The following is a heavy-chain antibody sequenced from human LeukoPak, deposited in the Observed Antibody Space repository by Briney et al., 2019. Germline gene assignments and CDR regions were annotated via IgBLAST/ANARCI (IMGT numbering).Heavy chain of an antibody. V-gene: IGHV1-69*04. D-gene: IGHD1-26*01. CDR1: GGTFSSYA. CDR2: IIPILGIA. CDR3: ARSGGATTDYYGMDV. J-gene: IGHJ6*02. Sequence: GASVKVSCKASGGTFSSYAISWVRQAPGQGFEWMGRIIPILGIANYAQKFQGRVTITADKSTSAAYMELSSLRSEDTAVYYCARSGGATTDYYGMDVWGQGTTVTVSS.